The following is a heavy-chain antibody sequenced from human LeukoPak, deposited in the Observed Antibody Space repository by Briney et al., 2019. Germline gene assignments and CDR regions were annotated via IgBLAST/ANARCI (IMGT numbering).Heavy chain of an antibody. CDR3: ARADCSGSTCYLRHSWFDP. CDR2: ISTSSRYI. V-gene: IGHV3-21*06. Sequence: GGSLRLSCAASGFTLSAFDMNWVRQAPGKGLEWVSSISTSSRYIYYRDSVKGRFTISRDDAKNSLYLQMNSLTVEDTAVYYCARADCSGSTCYLRHSWFDPWGQGTLVTVSS. J-gene: IGHJ5*02. CDR1: GFTLSAFD. D-gene: IGHD2-2*01.